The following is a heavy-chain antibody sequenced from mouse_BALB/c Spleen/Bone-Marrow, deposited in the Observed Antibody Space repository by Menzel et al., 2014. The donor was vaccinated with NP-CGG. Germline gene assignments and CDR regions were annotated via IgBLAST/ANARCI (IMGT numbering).Heavy chain of an antibody. CDR2: INPGSGGT. CDR1: GYAFTNYL. CDR3: ARDGDYDEGYAMDY. V-gene: IGHV1-54*01. J-gene: IGHJ4*01. Sequence: VQLQESGAELVRPGTSVKVSCKASGYAFTNYLIEWVKQRPGQGLEWIGVINPGSGGTNYNEKFKGKATLTADKSSSTAYMQLSSLTSDDSAVYFCARDGDYDEGYAMDYWGQGPSVTVSS. D-gene: IGHD2-4*01.